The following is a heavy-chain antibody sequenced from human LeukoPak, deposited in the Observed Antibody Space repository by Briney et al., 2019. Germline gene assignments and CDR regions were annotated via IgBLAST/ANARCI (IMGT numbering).Heavy chain of an antibody. J-gene: IGHJ3*02. V-gene: IGHV3-66*01. CDR2: IYSGGST. CDR1: GFTVSSNY. CDR3: ARTLKGRNAFDI. Sequence: GGSLRLSCAASGFTVSSNYMSWVRQAPGKGLEWVSVIYSGGSTYYADSVKGRFTISRDNSKNTLYLQMNSLRAEDTAVYYCARTLKGRNAFDIWGQGTMVTVSS.